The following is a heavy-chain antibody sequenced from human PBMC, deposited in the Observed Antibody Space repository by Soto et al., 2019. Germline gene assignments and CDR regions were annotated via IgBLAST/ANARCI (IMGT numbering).Heavy chain of an antibody. J-gene: IGHJ4*02. CDR2: ISSSSSSI. D-gene: IGHD6-13*01. CDR1: GFTFSSYN. Sequence: EVQLVESGGGLVQPGGSLRLSCAASGFTFSSYNMNWVRQASGKGLEFVSYISSSSSSIYYADSVKGRFTISRDNAKNSLYLQMNSLRAEDTAVYYCAKYTYSSSLDYWGQGTLVTVSS. CDR3: AKYTYSSSLDY. V-gene: IGHV3-48*01.